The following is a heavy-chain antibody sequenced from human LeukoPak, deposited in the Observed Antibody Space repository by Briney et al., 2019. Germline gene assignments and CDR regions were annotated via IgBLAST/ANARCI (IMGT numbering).Heavy chain of an antibody. J-gene: IGHJ4*02. CDR1: GGSISGYH. D-gene: IGHD3-22*01. CDR3: ARDCGLNYYDSSGYCY. Sequence: SETLSLTCTVSGGSISGYHWSWIRQPPGKGLEWIGYIYYSGSTNYNPSLKSRVTISVDTSKNQFSLKVSSVTAADTAVYYCARDCGLNYYDSSGYCYWGQGTLVTVSS. CDR2: IYYSGST. V-gene: IGHV4-59*01.